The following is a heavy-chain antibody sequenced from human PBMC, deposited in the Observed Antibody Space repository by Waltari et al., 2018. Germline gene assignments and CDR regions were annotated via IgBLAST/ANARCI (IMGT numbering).Heavy chain of an antibody. D-gene: IGHD3-22*01. CDR3: ARVATKTYSSPVPGRPYYYGMDV. CDR1: GFTFSRYW. V-gene: IGHV3-74*01. J-gene: IGHJ6*02. Sequence: EEQLVESGGGLAQPGESLRLSCAAYGFTFSRYWMDWVRHAPGTGLVWVSRISSDGSSTTYADSVKGRFTISRDNAKNTLYVQMNRLRAEDTAVYYCARVATKTYSSPVPGRPYYYGMDVWGQGTTVTVSS. CDR2: ISSDGSST.